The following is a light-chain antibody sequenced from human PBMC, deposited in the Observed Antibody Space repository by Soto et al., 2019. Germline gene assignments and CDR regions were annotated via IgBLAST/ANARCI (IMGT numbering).Light chain of an antibody. V-gene: IGKV3-15*01. Sequence: EIVMTQSPATLSVSPGERATLSCRASQSVSSNLAWYQQKTGQAPRLLIYDASTRATGIPARFSGSGSGTEFTLTISSLQSEDCAVYYCQQFHTRPPWTFGQGTKLEIK. CDR3: QQFHTRPPWT. CDR1: QSVSSN. J-gene: IGKJ1*01. CDR2: DAS.